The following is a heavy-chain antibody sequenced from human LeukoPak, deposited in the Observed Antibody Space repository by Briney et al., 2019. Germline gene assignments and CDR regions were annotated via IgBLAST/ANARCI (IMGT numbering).Heavy chain of an antibody. CDR2: INHSGST. V-gene: IGHV4-34*01. J-gene: IGHJ4*02. CDR1: GGSFSGYY. D-gene: IGHD2-15*01. CDR3: ARHSPRYCSGGSCHSDY. Sequence: SETQSLTCAVYGGSFSGYYWSWIRQPPGKGLEWIGEINHSGSTNYNPSLKSRVTISVDTSKNQFSLKLSSVTAADTAVYYCARHSPRYCSGGSCHSDYWGQGTLVTVSS.